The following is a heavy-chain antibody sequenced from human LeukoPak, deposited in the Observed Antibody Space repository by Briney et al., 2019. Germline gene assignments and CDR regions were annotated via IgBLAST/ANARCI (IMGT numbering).Heavy chain of an antibody. J-gene: IGHJ3*02. CDR1: GFTFSDYY. D-gene: IGHD3-10*01. V-gene: IGHV3-33*08. CDR3: ARDYSPMDGSGDLDAFDI. CDR2: IWYDGSNK. Sequence: PGGSLRLSCAASGFTFSDYYMSWIRQAPGKGLEWVAVIWYDGSNKYYADSVKGRFTISRDNSKNTLYLQMNSLRAEDTAVYYCARDYSPMDGSGDLDAFDIWGQGTMVTVSS.